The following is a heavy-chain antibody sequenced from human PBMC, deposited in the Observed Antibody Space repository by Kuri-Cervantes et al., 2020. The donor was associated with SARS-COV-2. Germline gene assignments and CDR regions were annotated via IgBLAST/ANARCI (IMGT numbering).Heavy chain of an antibody. CDR3: ARAYCGGDCYFDYYYYGMDV. J-gene: IGHJ6*02. V-gene: IGHV3-23*01. D-gene: IGHD2-21*01. CDR2: ISGSGGST. CDR1: GGSISSYY. Sequence: ETLSLTCTVSGGSISSYYWSWIRQPPGKGLEWVSAISGSGGSTYYADSVKGRFTISRDNSKNTLYLQMNSLRAEDTAVYYCARAYCGGDCYFDYYYYGMDVWGQGTTVNVSS.